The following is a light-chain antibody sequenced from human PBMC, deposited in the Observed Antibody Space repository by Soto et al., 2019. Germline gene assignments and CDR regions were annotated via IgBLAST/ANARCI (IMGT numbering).Light chain of an antibody. CDR3: QQFDVLPPYT. CDR2: DAD. J-gene: IGKJ2*01. V-gene: IGKV1-33*01. Sequence: DIQLTQSPPSLSASEGDRVTITCQASHDIKNYLNWYQQKPGKAPKLLIYDADNLQTGVPSRFSGSGAGPEFTFTVGSLQPEDVATYFCQQFDVLPPYTFGQGTKVEIK. CDR1: HDIKNY.